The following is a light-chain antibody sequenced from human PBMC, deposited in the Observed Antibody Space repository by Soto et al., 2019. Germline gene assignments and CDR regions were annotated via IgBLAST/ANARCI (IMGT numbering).Light chain of an antibody. CDR3: QHSYNTPRT. V-gene: IGKV1-39*01. J-gene: IGKJ2*01. Sequence: DLPMTQSPSSLSASVGDRVTITCRASQSISTYLNWYQQKPGIAPKLLIYGASSLQSGVPSRFSGSGSGTDFTLTISSLQPEDFAAYYCQHSYNTPRTFGQGTNLEIK. CDR2: GAS. CDR1: QSISTY.